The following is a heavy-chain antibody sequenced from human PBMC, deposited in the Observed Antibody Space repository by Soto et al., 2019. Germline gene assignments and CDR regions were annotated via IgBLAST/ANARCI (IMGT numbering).Heavy chain of an antibody. CDR3: ARMSIFQHYYYYGMDV. D-gene: IGHD6-6*01. J-gene: IGHJ6*02. V-gene: IGHV2-70*01. Sequence: SGPTLVNPTQTLTLTCTFSGFSLSTSGMCVSWIRQPPGKALEWLALIDWDDDKYYSTSLKTRLTISKDTSKNQVVLTMTNMDPVDTATYYCARMSIFQHYYYYGMDVWGQGTTVTVSS. CDR1: GFSLSTSGMC. CDR2: IDWDDDK.